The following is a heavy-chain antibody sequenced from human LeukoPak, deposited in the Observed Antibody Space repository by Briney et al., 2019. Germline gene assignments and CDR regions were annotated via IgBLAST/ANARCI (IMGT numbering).Heavy chain of an antibody. CDR2: IKQDGSEK. CDR1: GFTFSSYW. CDR3: ARGGIQLWQYHFDY. J-gene: IGHJ4*02. D-gene: IGHD5-18*01. V-gene: IGHV3-7*01. Sequence: PGGSLRLSCAASGFTFSSYWMSWVRQAPGKGLEWVANIKQDGSEKYYVDSVKGRFTISRDNAKNSLYLQMNSLRAEDTAVYYCARGGIQLWQYHFDYWGQGTLVTVSS.